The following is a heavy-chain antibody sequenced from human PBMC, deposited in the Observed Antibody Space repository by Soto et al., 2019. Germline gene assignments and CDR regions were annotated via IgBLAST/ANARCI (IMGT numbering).Heavy chain of an antibody. D-gene: IGHD1-26*01. CDR3: AREVWEVPTNGWFDP. V-gene: IGHV4-61*01. J-gene: IGHJ5*02. CDR2: FYDSVTT. CDR1: GGSVSSSSYY. Sequence: QVQLQESGPGLVKPSETLSLTCTVSGGSVSSSSYYRSWIRQPPGKGLEWNGYFYDSVTTHYNPSRKSPGTRTVDTSKMRDSLRHTSVTAADTAVYYCAREVWEVPTNGWFDPWGPGTHVTVAS.